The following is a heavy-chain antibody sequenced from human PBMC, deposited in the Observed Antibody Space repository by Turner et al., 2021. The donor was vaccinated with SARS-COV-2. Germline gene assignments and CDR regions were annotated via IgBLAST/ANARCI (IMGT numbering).Heavy chain of an antibody. D-gene: IGHD3-9*01. J-gene: IGHJ6*02. CDR2: IDWDDDK. V-gene: IGHV2-70*15. CDR3: ARIAYEIIGHYHYGMDV. CDR1: GFSLSTSGMC. Sequence: QVTLRESGPALVKPTQTLTLTCTFSGFSLSTSGMCVSWIRQPPGKALEWLARIDWDDDKYYSTSLKTRLTISKDTSKNQVVLTMTNRDPVDTATYYCARIAYEIIGHYHYGMDVWGQGTTVTVSS.